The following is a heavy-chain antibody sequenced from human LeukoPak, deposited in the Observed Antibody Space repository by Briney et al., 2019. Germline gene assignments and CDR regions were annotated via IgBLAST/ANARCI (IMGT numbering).Heavy chain of an antibody. J-gene: IGHJ4*02. CDR1: GFTFSDYY. D-gene: IGHD2-2*01. CDR3: AKEWALVVPAAPLDY. CDR2: ISSSGSTI. V-gene: IGHV3-11*01. Sequence: LRXSCAASGFTFSDYYMSWIRQAPGKGLEWVSYISSSGSTIYYADSVKGRFTISRDNAKNSLYLQMNSLRAEDTAVYYCAKEWALVVPAAPLDYWGQGTLVTVSS.